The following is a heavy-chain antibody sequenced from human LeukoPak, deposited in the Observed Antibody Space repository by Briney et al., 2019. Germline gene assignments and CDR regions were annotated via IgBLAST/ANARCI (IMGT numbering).Heavy chain of an antibody. Sequence: SETLSLTCTVSGGSISSYYWSWIRQPPGKGLEWIGYIYYSGSTNYNPSLRSRVTISVDTSKNQFSLKLSSVTAADTAVYYCARRVVVTPGDWFDPWGQGTLVTVSS. CDR3: ARRVVVTPGDWFDP. V-gene: IGHV4-59*01. J-gene: IGHJ5*02. D-gene: IGHD2-21*02. CDR2: IYYSGST. CDR1: GGSISSYY.